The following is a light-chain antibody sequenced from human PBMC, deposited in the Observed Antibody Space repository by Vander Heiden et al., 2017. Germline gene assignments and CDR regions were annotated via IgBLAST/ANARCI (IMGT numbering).Light chain of an antibody. V-gene: IGKV3-20*01. J-gene: IGKJ4*01. CDR1: QSVNSNF. Sequence: EIVLTQSPATLSLSPGERATLSCRASQSVNSNFLAWYRQKPGQAPRLLISGASNRATGIPDRFSASGSGTDFTLTISRLDPEDFAVYFCQQYGSSPLTFGGGTEVESK. CDR2: GAS. CDR3: QQYGSSPLT.